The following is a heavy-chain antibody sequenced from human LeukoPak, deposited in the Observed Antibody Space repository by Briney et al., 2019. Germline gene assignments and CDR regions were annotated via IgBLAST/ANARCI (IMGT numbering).Heavy chain of an antibody. CDR1: GYTFTSYD. CDR3: ARGTHYGSGSSGNWFDP. Sequence: ASVKVSCKASGYTFTSYDINWVRQATGQGLEWMGWMNPNSGNTGYAQKFQGRVTMTRNTPISTAYMELSSLRSEDTAVYYCARGTHYGSGSSGNWFDPWGQGTLVTVSS. D-gene: IGHD3-10*01. J-gene: IGHJ5*02. V-gene: IGHV1-8*01. CDR2: MNPNSGNT.